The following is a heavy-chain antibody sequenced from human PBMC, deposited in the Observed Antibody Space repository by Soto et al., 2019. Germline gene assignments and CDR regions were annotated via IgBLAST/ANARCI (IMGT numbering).Heavy chain of an antibody. CDR2: VYYTGTT. CDR1: GGSIGSYH. J-gene: IGHJ5*02. CDR3: ARDRFLTGMFDL. Sequence: SETLSLTCTVSGGSIGSYHWSWVRQPPGKGLEWIASVYYTGTTNYNPSLGSRVTISIDAPENQISLKLTSVTAADTAFYYCARDRFLTGMFDLWGQGTLVT. V-gene: IGHV4-59*01. D-gene: IGHD3-10*01.